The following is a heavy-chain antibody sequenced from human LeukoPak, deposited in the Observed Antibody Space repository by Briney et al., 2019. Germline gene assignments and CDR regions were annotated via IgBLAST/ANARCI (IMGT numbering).Heavy chain of an antibody. Sequence: GGSLRLSCAASGFTFSIYAMSWVRQAPGKGLEWVSAISGSGGTAYYADSVKGRFTISRDNSKNTLYLQMNSLRAEDTAVYHCARDFAQDPPHGMDVWGQGTTVTVSS. CDR3: ARDFAQDPPHGMDV. CDR1: GFTFSIYA. CDR2: ISGSGGTA. V-gene: IGHV3-23*01. J-gene: IGHJ6*02.